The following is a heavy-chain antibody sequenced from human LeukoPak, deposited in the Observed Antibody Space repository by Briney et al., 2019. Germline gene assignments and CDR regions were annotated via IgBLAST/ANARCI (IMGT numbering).Heavy chain of an antibody. CDR1: GYSFTSNY. J-gene: IGHJ4*02. V-gene: IGHV1-46*01. Sequence: GASVKVSCKASGYSFTSNYIHWVRQAPGQGLEWMGMIYPRDGSTSYAQKFQGRVTVTRDTSTSTVHMELSGLRSEDTAVYYCARDQEAFDSWGQEPRVTVS. CDR3: ARDQEAFDS. CDR2: IYPRDGST.